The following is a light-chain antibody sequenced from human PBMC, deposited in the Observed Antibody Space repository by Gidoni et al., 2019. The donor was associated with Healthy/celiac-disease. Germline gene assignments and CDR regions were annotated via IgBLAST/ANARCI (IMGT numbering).Light chain of an antibody. CDR3: QQRSNSPT. J-gene: IGKJ4*01. CDR1: QSVSSY. Sequence: EIVLTQSPATLSLSPGERATLSCRASQSVSSYLAWYQQKPGQAPRLLIYDASNRATGIPARFSGSGSGTDFTLTISSLEPEDFAVYYCQQRSNSPTFXGXTKVEIK. CDR2: DAS. V-gene: IGKV3-11*01.